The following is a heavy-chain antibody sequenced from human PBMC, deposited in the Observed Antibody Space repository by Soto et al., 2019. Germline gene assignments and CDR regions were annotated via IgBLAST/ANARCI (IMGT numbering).Heavy chain of an antibody. CDR3: ARYYYDSSGYYQQPIDY. D-gene: IGHD3-22*01. Sequence: QITLKESGPTLVKPTQTLTLTCTFSGFSLSTSGVGVVWIRQPPGKALEWLALFYWDDDKRYSPSLKSRLTITKDTSKNQVVLTMTNMDPVDTATYYCARYYYDSSGYYQQPIDYWGQGTLVTVSS. J-gene: IGHJ4*02. V-gene: IGHV2-5*02. CDR1: GFSLSTSGVG. CDR2: FYWDDDK.